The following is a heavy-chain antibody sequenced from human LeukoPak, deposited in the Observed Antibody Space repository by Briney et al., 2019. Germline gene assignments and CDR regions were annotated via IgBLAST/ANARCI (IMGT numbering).Heavy chain of an antibody. CDR3: ARVFAYSSSSEGLDP. J-gene: IGHJ5*02. Sequence: ASVKVSCKASGYTFTGYYMHWVRQAPGQGLEWMGWINPNSGGTNCAQKFQGRVTMTRDTSISTAYMELSRLRSDDTAVYYCARVFAYSSSSEGLDPWGQGTLVTVSS. CDR1: GYTFTGYY. V-gene: IGHV1-2*02. CDR2: INPNSGGT. D-gene: IGHD6-6*01.